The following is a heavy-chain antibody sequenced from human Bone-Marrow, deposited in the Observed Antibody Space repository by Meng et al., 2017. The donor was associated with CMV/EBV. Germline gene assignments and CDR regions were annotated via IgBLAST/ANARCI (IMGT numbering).Heavy chain of an antibody. CDR2: MHHSGTK. CDR1: GASISSYY. D-gene: IGHD6-19*01. CDR3: ARDVAVAGTGGLYYYYYGMDV. Sequence: SETLSLTCSVSGASISSYYWSWIRQSPGKGLEWIGYMHHSGTKNYNPSLRSRVTISLDTSKNQFSLKLSSVTAADTAVYYCARDVAVAGTGGLYYYYYGMDVWGQGTTVTVSS. V-gene: IGHV4-59*01. J-gene: IGHJ6*02.